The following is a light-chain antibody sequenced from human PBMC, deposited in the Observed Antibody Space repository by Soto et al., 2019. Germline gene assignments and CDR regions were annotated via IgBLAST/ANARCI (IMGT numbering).Light chain of an antibody. V-gene: IGLV1-44*01. CDR2: SNT. CDR1: SSNIGSHT. CDR3: AAWDDSLNGVV. Sequence: QSVLTQPPSASGTPGQWVTISCSGSSSNIGSHTVNWYQQRPGTAPKLLIYSNTQRPSWVPDRFSGSNSGTSASLAISGLPSEDEDEYYCAAWDDSLNGVVFGGGTKLTVL. J-gene: IGLJ2*01.